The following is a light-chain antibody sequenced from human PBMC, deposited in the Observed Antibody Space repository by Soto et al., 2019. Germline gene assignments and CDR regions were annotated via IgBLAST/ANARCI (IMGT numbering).Light chain of an antibody. Sequence: EIVLTQSPATLSLSPGESATLSCRATRSVSSYLAWYQQKPGQAPRLLIYDASSRPTDIPARFSGSGSGTDFTLTISSLEPEDFGSYYCQEYKNDYGTFGQGTKVEIK. CDR3: QEYKNDYGT. J-gene: IGKJ1*01. CDR2: DAS. CDR1: RSVSSY. V-gene: IGKV3-11*01.